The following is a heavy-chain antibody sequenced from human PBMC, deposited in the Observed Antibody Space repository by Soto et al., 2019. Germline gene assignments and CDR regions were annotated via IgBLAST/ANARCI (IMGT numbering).Heavy chain of an antibody. D-gene: IGHD2-15*01. Sequence: GGSLRLSCAASGFIFSSYGMHWVRQAPGKGLEWVAVISYDGSNKYYADSVKGRFTISRDNSKNTLYLQMNSLRADDTALYYGAKDWSYCSGGSCYSYYYYMDVWGKGTTVTVSS. CDR2: ISYDGSNK. CDR3: AKDWSYCSGGSCYSYYYYMDV. J-gene: IGHJ6*03. V-gene: IGHV3-30*18. CDR1: GFIFSSYG.